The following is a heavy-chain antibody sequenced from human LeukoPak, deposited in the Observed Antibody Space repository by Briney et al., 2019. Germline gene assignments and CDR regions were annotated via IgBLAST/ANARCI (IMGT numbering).Heavy chain of an antibody. CDR2: VNPNSGNT. J-gene: IGHJ6*03. Sequence: ASVKVSCKASGYTFTNYDINWVRQATGQGLEWMGWVNPNSGNTGYAQKFQGRITMTTDTSTSTAYMELRSLRSDDTAVYYCARLGYSGYDYGFYYYYYMDVWGKGTTVTVSS. V-gene: IGHV1-8*01. D-gene: IGHD5-12*01. CDR1: GYTFTNYD. CDR3: ARLGYSGYDYGFYYYYYMDV.